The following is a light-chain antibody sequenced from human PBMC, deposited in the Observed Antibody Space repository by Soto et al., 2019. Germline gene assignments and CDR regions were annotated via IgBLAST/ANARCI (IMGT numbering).Light chain of an antibody. CDR1: VGL. J-gene: IGLJ1*01. CDR3: CLYVSGRTYV. V-gene: IGLV2-23*01. Sequence: QSVRTQPASGSGSPGRSITISLTGTVGLVSWYQQHPGKVPKLIIYDDTKRPSGVSSRFSGSTSGNTASLTISGLQTEDEADYYCCLYVSGRTYVFRTGTKVTV. CDR2: DDT.